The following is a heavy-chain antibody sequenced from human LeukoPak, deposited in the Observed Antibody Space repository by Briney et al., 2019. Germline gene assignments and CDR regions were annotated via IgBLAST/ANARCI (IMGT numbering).Heavy chain of an antibody. CDR3: ARDHRGVFDY. CDR2: IKQDESEK. V-gene: IGHV3-7*01. D-gene: IGHD3-10*01. J-gene: IGHJ4*02. Sequence: GGSLRLSCVASGSTLSGHWMSWVRQAPGQGLEWVANIKQDESEKYYVDSVKGRFTISRDNAKNSVFLQMNSLRAEDTAIYYCARDHRGVFDYWGQGTLVTVSS. CDR1: GSTLSGHW.